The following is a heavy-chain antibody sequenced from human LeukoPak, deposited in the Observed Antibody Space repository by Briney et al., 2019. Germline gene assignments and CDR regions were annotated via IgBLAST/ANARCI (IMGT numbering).Heavy chain of an antibody. D-gene: IGHD3-22*01. CDR2: IYHSGST. CDR1: GYSISSGYY. J-gene: IGHJ4*02. CDR3: ARSPGIMIVAQYYFDY. V-gene: IGHV4-38-2*02. Sequence: SETLSLTCTVSGYSISSGYYWGWIRQPPGKGLEWIGSIYHSGSTYYNPSLKSRVTISVDTSKNQFSLKLSSVTAADTAVYYCARSPGIMIVAQYYFDYWGQGTLVTVSS.